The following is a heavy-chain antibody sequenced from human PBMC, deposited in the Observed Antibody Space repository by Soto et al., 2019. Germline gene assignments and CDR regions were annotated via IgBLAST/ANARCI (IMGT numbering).Heavy chain of an antibody. CDR3: ARDHIGTDY. CDR2: IHYSGST. D-gene: IGHD1-1*01. Sequence: QVQLQESGPGLVKPSETLSLTCTVSGGSIRSDYWSWIRQPPGKGLEWIGYIHYSGSTKYNPSLKSRVTISVDTSKNQFSLKLSSVTAADTAVYYCARDHIGTDYWGQGTLVTVSS. CDR1: GGSIRSDY. J-gene: IGHJ4*02. V-gene: IGHV4-59*01.